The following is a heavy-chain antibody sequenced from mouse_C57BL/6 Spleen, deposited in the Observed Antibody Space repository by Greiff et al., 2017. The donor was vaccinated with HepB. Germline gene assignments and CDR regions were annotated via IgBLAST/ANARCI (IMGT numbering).Heavy chain of an antibody. V-gene: IGHV1-15*01. D-gene: IGHD2-4*01. J-gene: IGHJ3*01. CDR3: TKVIYYDPFFAY. CDR1: GYTFTDYE. CDR2: IDPETGGT. Sequence: QVQLQQSGAELVRPGASVTLSCKASGYTFTDYEMHWVKQTPVHGLEWIGAIDPETGGTDYNQKFKGKAILTADKSSSTAYMELRSLTSEDSAVYYCTKVIYYDPFFAYWGQGTLVTVSA.